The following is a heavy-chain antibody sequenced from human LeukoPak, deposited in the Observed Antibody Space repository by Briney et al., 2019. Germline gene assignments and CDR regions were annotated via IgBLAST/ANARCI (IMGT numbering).Heavy chain of an antibody. Sequence: GGSLRLSCVASGFTFGTYWMSWVRQAPGQGLEWVANIKQDGSEKYFVGTVKGRFTISRDNAKNSLYLQMNSPRAEDTAVYYCARDKIVGTTALDYWGQGALVTVSS. CDR2: IKQDGSEK. CDR1: GFTFGTYW. D-gene: IGHD1-26*01. CDR3: ARDKIVGTTALDY. J-gene: IGHJ4*02. V-gene: IGHV3-7*01.